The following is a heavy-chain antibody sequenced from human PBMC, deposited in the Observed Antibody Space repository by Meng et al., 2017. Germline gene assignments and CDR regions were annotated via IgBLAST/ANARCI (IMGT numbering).Heavy chain of an antibody. Sequence: GQLAGAGPGRGKPSGTRSLACAVSGGSISRCNWWSWVRQPPGKGLEWIGEIYHSGSTNYNPSLKSRVTISVDKSKNQFSLKLSSVTAADTAVYYCARVVAATTLFLDYWGQGTLVTVSS. CDR3: ARVVAATTLFLDY. CDR1: GGSISRCNW. CDR2: IYHSGST. D-gene: IGHD2-15*01. J-gene: IGHJ4*02. V-gene: IGHV4-4*02.